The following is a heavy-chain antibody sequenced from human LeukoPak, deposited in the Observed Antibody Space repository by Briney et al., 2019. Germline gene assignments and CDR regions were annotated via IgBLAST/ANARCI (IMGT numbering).Heavy chain of an antibody. Sequence: GGSLRLSCAASGFTFSSYSMNWVRQAPGKGLEWVSYISSSSSTIYYADSVKGRFTISRDNAKNSLYLQMNSLRADDTAVYYWARDARNYSRGYWGQGTLVTVSS. J-gene: IGHJ4*02. D-gene: IGHD1-7*01. CDR1: GFTFSSYS. CDR3: ARDARNYSRGY. V-gene: IGHV3-48*01. CDR2: ISSSSSTI.